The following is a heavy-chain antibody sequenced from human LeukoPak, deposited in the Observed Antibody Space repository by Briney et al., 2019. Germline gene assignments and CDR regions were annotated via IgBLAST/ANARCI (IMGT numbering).Heavy chain of an antibody. V-gene: IGHV4-39*07. CDR1: GGSFTDYY. J-gene: IGHJ4*02. CDR2: IYYRGNT. CDR3: TRDREHGHEDS. D-gene: IGHD1/OR15-1a*01. Sequence: SETLSLTCTVSGGSFTDYYWCWIRQPPGKGLEWIGSIYYRGNTFYNPSLRNRVSISIDTSKGRFSLNLNSVTAADTAVYFCTRDREHGHEDSWGQGTLVTVS.